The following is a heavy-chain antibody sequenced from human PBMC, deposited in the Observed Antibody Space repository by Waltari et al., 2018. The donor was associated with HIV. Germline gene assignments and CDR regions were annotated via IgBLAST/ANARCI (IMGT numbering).Heavy chain of an antibody. CDR3: ARQRGSGSGDY. Sequence: EVQLVESGGGFVQPGGSRRLSCAVSGFPLGGSGLPWVRQAPGKGLEWVANIKQDGSEAYYVDSVKGRFTISRDNAKNSLYLQMNSLRAEDTAVYYCARQRGSGSGDYWGRGTLVTVSS. D-gene: IGHD1-26*01. CDR2: IKQDGSEA. CDR1: GFPLGGSG. J-gene: IGHJ4*02. V-gene: IGHV3-7*01.